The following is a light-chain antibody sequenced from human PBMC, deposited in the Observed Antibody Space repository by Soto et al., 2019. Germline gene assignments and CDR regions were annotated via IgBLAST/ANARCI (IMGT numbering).Light chain of an antibody. Sequence: IVVTKSPATVSVSKGESGTLFCRASQSVGRSLGWYQQKPGQTPRLLIYGVFTRATGIPARFNGSGSGTEFTLTISSLQSEDFAVYCCQHYISWPITFGQGTRLEIK. CDR2: GVF. CDR3: QHYISWPIT. J-gene: IGKJ5*01. CDR1: QSVGRS. V-gene: IGKV3-15*01.